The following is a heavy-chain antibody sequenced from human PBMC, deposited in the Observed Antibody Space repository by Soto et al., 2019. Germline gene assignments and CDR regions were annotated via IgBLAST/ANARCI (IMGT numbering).Heavy chain of an antibody. CDR3: ARGTLRFLEWLPTYMDV. D-gene: IGHD3-3*01. CDR2: ISSSSSYI. V-gene: IGHV3-21*01. CDR1: GFPFSSYS. J-gene: IGHJ6*02. Sequence: GGSLRLSCAASGFPFSSYSMNWVRQAPGKGLEWVSSISSSSSYIYYADAVKGRFTISRENPKKSLYLQMNSLRAEDTAVYLCARGTLRFLEWLPTYMDVWGQGTTVTVSS.